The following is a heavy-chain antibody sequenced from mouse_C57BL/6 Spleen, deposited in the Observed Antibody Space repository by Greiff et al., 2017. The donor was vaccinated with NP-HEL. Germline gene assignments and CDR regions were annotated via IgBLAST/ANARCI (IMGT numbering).Heavy chain of an antibody. CDR3: ARRGYENDEGDYDMDY. CDR2: IYPGGGDT. CDR1: GYAFSGYW. D-gene: IGHD2-4*01. Sequence: QVQLQQSGAELVKPGASVKLSCKASGYAFSGYWMNWVKQRPGQGLEWIGEIYPGGGDTNYNGKFKGKATLTADKSSNTAYMQLSSLTSEDSAVYFGARRGYENDEGDYDMDYWGQGTSVTVSS. J-gene: IGHJ4*01. V-gene: IGHV1-80*01.